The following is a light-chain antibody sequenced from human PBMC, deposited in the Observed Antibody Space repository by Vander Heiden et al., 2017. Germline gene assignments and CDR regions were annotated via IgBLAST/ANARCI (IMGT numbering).Light chain of an antibody. Sequence: QSVLTQPPSVSGAPGQRVTIACTGGSPHIGAGYDVHWYQQRPGTAPKLLIYGNANRPSGVPDRFSGSKSGTSASLAITRLQAEDEADYYCQSYDSSLSSVVFAGGTKLTVL. CDR2: GNA. J-gene: IGLJ2*01. CDR1: SPHIGAGYD. CDR3: QSYDSSLSSVV. V-gene: IGLV1-40*01.